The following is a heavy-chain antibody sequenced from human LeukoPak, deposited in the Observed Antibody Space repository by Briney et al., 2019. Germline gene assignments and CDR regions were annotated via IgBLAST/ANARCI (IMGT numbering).Heavy chain of an antibody. CDR2: ISSSSSYI. CDR1: GFTFSSYS. J-gene: IGHJ4*02. V-gene: IGHV3-21*01. Sequence: GGSLRLSCAASGFTFSSYSMNWVRQAPGKGLEWVSSISSSSSYIYYADSVKGRFTISRDSAKNSLYLQMNSLRAEDTAVYYCARDLSPTPRFLLGYWGQGTLVTVSS. D-gene: IGHD2/OR15-2a*01. CDR3: ARDLSPTPRFLLGY.